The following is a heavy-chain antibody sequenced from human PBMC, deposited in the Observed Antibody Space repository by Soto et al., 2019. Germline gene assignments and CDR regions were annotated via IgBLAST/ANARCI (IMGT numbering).Heavy chain of an antibody. V-gene: IGHV1-69*08. J-gene: IGHJ6*02. CDR2: IIPILGIA. D-gene: IGHD3-9*01. CDR3: ARDVILTEHYYYGMDV. CDR1: GGTFSSYT. Sequence: QVQLVQSGAEVKKPGSSVKVSCKASGGTFSSYTISWVRQAPGQGLEWMGRIIPILGIANYAQKFQGRVTITADKSTSTAYMELSSLRSEDTAVYYCARDVILTEHYYYGMDVWGQGTTVTVSS.